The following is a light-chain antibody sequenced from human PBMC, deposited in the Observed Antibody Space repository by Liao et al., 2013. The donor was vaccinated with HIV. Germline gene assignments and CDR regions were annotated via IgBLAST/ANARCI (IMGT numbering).Light chain of an antibody. V-gene: IGLV3-25*01. CDR1: VGSGT. J-gene: IGLJ1*01. Sequence: SDVLIQPPSVSVARGQTARLICGGDSVGSGTVHWYQQKPGQAPVLVIYYNSDRPSGIPERFSGSSSGTTVTLTISGVQAEDEADYYCQSADSSGTFVFGTGTKVTVL. CDR3: QSADSSGTFV. CDR2: YNS.